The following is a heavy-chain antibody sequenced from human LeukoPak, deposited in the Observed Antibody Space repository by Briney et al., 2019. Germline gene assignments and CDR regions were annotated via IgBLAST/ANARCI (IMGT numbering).Heavy chain of an antibody. Sequence: SETLSLTCTVSGGSISSYYWSWIRQPAGKGLEWIGRIYTSGSTNYNPSLKSRVTMSVDTSKNQFSLKLSSVTAADTAVYYCARALVFYGSGSFDPWGQGTLVTVSS. CDR2: IYTSGST. J-gene: IGHJ5*02. CDR3: ARALVFYGSGSFDP. CDR1: GGSISSYY. D-gene: IGHD3-10*01. V-gene: IGHV4-4*07.